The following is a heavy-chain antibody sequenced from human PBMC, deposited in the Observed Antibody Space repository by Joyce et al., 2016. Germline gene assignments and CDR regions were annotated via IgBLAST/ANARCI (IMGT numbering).Heavy chain of an antibody. V-gene: IGHV1-2*02. J-gene: IGHJ4*02. D-gene: IGHD3-3*01. Sequence: QVQLVQSGAEMKKPGASVTVSCKASGFTFTDYYIHWVRQAPGQGLVWMGGVNPKSGATNYTQKFQGRITMTRDTSISTAYMELGRLRSDDTAVYYCARDEAFYDFWYGYYKVYWGQGTLVTVSS. CDR2: VNPKSGAT. CDR1: GFTFTDYY. CDR3: ARDEAFYDFWYGYYKVY.